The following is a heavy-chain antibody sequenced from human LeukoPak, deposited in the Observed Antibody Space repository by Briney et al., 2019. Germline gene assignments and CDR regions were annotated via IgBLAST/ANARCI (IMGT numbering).Heavy chain of an antibody. D-gene: IGHD3-22*01. Sequence: GSSVKVSCKASGGTFSSYAISWVRQAPGQGLGWMGRIIPIFGTANYAQKCQGRVTITADKSTSTAYMEPSSLRSEDTAVYYCARGGGGSGSFDYWGQGTLVTVSS. CDR1: GGTFSSYA. CDR2: IIPIFGTA. CDR3: ARGGGGSGSFDY. V-gene: IGHV1-69*06. J-gene: IGHJ4*02.